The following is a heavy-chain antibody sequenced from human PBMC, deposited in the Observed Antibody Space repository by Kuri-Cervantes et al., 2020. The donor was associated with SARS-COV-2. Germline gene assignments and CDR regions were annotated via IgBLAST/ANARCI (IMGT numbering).Heavy chain of an antibody. Sequence: LSLTCAASGFTFSSYAMHWVRQAPGKGLEWVAVISYDGSNKYYADSVKGRFTISRDNSKNTLYLQMNSLRAEDTAVYYCARDDVRWGGDLYYYYGMDVWGQGTTVTVSS. J-gene: IGHJ6*02. CDR1: GFTFSSYA. CDR3: ARDDVRWGGDLYYYYGMDV. V-gene: IGHV3-30*17. CDR2: ISYDGSNK. D-gene: IGHD2-21*01.